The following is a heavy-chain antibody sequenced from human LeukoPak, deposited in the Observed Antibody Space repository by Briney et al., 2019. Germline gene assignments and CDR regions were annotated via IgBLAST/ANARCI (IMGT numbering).Heavy chain of an antibody. CDR3: ATADDSGSYYLDY. Sequence: PSQTLSLTCTASGGSISSGGYYWSWIRQHPGKGLEWIGYIYYSGSTYYNPSLKSRVTISVDTSKNQFSLKLSSVTASDTAVYYCATADDSGSYYLDYWGQGTLVTVSS. CDR2: IYYSGST. J-gene: IGHJ4*02. V-gene: IGHV4-31*03. D-gene: IGHD3-10*01. CDR1: GGSISSGGYY.